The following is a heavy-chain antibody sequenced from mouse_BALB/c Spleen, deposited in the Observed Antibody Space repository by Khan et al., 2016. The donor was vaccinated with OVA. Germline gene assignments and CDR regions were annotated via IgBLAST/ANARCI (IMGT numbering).Heavy chain of an antibody. Sequence: EVKLMESGGGLVKSGGSLKLSCAPSGFAFSSYDMSWVRQTPEKRLEWVATISGTGIYTYYPDSVKGRFTISRDNARNTLYLQMSSLRSEDTALYYCARPSYYGNPWFTYWGQGTLVTVSA. D-gene: IGHD2-10*01. J-gene: IGHJ3*01. CDR3: ARPSYYGNPWFTY. CDR2: ISGTGIYT. CDR1: GFAFSSYD. V-gene: IGHV5-9*02.